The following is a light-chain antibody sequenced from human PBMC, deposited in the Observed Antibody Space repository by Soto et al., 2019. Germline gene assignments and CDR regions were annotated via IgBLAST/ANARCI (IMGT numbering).Light chain of an antibody. CDR2: LGS. CDR1: QILLHSNGYNY. CDR3: MPIFESCT. V-gene: IGKV2-28*01. J-gene: IGKJ3*01. Sequence: PGSSTIKNSQILLHSNGYNYLDWYLQKPGQSPQLLIYLGSKRASGVPDRFSGSGSGTDFTMKISRGEAEGVGVYYGMPIFESCTFGPGTKLDIK.